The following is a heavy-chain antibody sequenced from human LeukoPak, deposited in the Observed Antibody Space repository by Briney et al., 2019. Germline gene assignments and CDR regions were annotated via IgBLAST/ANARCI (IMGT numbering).Heavy chain of an antibody. Sequence: SETLSLTCTVSGGSISTSNYYWGWIRQPPGKGLEWIGNIFYSGSTYYSPSLKSRVTISLDTSKNQFYLKLSSVTAADTAVYYCARGWRQQLRWRSGWDRNYYYYYMDVWGKGTTATVSS. D-gene: IGHD4-23*01. CDR1: GGSISTSNYY. CDR3: ARGWRQQLRWRSGWDRNYYYYYMDV. V-gene: IGHV4-39*07. CDR2: IFYSGST. J-gene: IGHJ6*03.